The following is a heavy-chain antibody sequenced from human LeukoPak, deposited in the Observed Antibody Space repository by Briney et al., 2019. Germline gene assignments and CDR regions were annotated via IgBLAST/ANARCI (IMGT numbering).Heavy chain of an antibody. Sequence: ETLSLTCAVYGGSFSGYYWSWIRQPPGKGLEWVANIKQDGSEKYYVDSVKGRFTISRDNAKNSLYLQMNSLRAEDTAVYYCARESPHYYYYMDVWGKGTTVTVSS. CDR1: GGSFSGYY. CDR2: IKQDGSEK. J-gene: IGHJ6*03. V-gene: IGHV3-7*01. CDR3: ARESPHYYYYMDV.